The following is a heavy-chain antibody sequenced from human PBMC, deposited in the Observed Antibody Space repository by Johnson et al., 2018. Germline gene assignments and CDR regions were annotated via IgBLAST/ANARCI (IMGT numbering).Heavy chain of an antibody. CDR3: AKDRSVGYSSRCGDAFDI. CDR2: ISYDGRNK. CDR1: GFTFSNFG. J-gene: IGHJ3*02. Sequence: VQLVESGGGVVQPGRSLRLSCGASGFTFSNFGMHWVRQAPGKGLEWVADISYDGRNKNYADSVKGRFAISRDNSKNTLYVQMDSLRAQETAVYYCAKDRSVGYSSRCGDAFDIWGPGTMVTVSS. V-gene: IGHV3-30*18. D-gene: IGHD5-18*01.